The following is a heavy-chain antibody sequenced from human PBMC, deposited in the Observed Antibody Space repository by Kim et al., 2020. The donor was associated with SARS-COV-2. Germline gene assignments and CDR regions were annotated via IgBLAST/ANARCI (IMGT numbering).Heavy chain of an antibody. D-gene: IGHD5-12*01. CDR1: GFALSAYA. CDR3: VRDGYNQVAFDY. J-gene: IGHJ4*02. CDR2: ISGTGGSA. V-gene: IGHV3-23*01. Sequence: GGSLRLSCAASGFALSAYAMSWVRQAPGKGLEWVSGISGTGGSANYADSVRGRFTVSRDNSKNTLSLQMNSLRAEDTAVYYCVRDGYNQVAFDYWGQGTL.